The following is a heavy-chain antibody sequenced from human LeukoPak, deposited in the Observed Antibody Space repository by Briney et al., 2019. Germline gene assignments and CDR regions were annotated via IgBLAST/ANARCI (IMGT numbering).Heavy chain of an antibody. D-gene: IGHD5-18*01. CDR1: GGSFSGYY. CDR2: INHSGST. CDR3: ASGEDTAMVN. J-gene: IGHJ4*02. Sequence: PSETLSLTCAVYGGSFSGYYWSWIRQPPGKGLEWIGEINHSGSTNYNPSLKSRVTISVDTSKNQFSLKLSSVTAADTAVYYCASGEDTAMVNWGQGTLVTVSS. V-gene: IGHV4-34*01.